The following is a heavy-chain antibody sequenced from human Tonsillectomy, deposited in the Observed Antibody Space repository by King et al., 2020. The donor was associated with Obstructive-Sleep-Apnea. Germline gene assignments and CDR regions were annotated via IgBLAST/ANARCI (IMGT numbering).Heavy chain of an antibody. D-gene: IGHD3/OR15-3a*01. Sequence: QLQESGPGLVKPSETLSLTCTVSGGSISSSSYYWGWIRQPPGKGLEWIGSIYYSGSTYSNPSLKSRVTISVDTSNNQFSLKLSSVSSPATAVYYCAALDEWFDPWGQGTLVTVSS. CDR1: GGSISSSSYY. CDR2: IYYSGST. J-gene: IGHJ5*02. CDR3: AALDEWFDP. V-gene: IGHV4-39*07.